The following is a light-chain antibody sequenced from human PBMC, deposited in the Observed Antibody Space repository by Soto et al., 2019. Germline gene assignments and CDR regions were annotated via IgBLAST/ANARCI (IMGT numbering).Light chain of an antibody. CDR3: AVWDVSLNGVL. Sequence: QSVLTQPPSASGTPGQRVTISCSGSSSNIGSNAVHWYQQLPGTAPKLLIYTNHERPSGVPDRFSGSKSGTSASLAISGLQSEDEADYYCAVWDVSLNGVLFGGGTKLTAL. CDR2: TNH. V-gene: IGLV1-44*01. CDR1: SSNIGSNA. J-gene: IGLJ2*01.